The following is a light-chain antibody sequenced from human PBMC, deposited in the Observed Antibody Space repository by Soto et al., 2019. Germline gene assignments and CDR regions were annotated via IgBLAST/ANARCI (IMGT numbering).Light chain of an antibody. V-gene: IGKV3-11*01. CDR2: DAS. CDR3: QQRSTWPFP. CDR1: QSISSY. J-gene: IGKJ3*01. Sequence: EIVLTQSPATLSLSPGERATLSCRASQSISSYLAWYQQKPDQAPRLLIYDASNRATGIPARFSGSGSETDLTLTISSLEPDDFAVYYCQQRSTWPFPFCPGTKVDIK.